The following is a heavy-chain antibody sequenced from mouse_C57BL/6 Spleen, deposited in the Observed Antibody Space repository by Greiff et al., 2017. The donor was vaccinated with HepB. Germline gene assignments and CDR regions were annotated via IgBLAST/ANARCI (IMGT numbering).Heavy chain of an antibody. CDR3: AKDDYDYAYIDY. V-gene: IGHV5-4*01. CDR1: GFNFSSDA. CDR2: ISDGGSYT. D-gene: IGHD2-4*01. J-gene: IGHJ2*01. Sequence: EVQGVESGGGLVKPGGSLKLSCAASGFNFSSDAMSWVRQTPEKRLEWVATISDGGSYTYYPDNVKGRFTISRDNAKNNLYLQMSHLKSEDTAMYYCAKDDYDYAYIDYWGQGTTLTVSS.